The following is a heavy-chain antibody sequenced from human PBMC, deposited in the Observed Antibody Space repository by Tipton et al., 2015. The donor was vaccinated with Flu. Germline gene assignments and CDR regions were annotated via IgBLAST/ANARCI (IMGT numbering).Heavy chain of an antibody. J-gene: IGHJ5*02. CDR3: ARALASGEAS. Sequence: SLRLSCVASGFTFSNYWMTWVRQAPGKGLEWVANIKQDGSVKYYVDSVKGRFTISRDNPKHSVYLQMNNLRAEDTALYYCARALASGEASWGQGTLVTVSS. CDR1: GFTFSNYW. CDR2: IKQDGSVK. D-gene: IGHD2-15*01. V-gene: IGHV3-7*03.